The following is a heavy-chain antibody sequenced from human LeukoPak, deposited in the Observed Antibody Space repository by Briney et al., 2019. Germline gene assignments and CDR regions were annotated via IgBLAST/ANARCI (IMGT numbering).Heavy chain of an antibody. CDR3: ARESYYYDSSGYYSTHFDY. V-gene: IGHV3-66*01. J-gene: IGHJ4*02. CDR1: GFTVSSNY. D-gene: IGHD3-22*01. Sequence: GGSLRLSCAASGFTVSSNYMSWVRQAPGKGLEWVSVIYSGGSTYYADSVKGRFTISRDNSKNTLYLQMNSLRAEDTAVYYCARESYYYDSSGYYSTHFDYWGQGTLVIVSS. CDR2: IYSGGST.